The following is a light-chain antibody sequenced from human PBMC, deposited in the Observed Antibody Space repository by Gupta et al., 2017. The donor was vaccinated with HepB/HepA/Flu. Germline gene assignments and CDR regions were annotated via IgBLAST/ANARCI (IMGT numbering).Light chain of an antibody. CDR1: SSNIGSNY. V-gene: IGLV1-47*01. Sequence: QSVLTQPPSASGTPGQRVTISCSGSSSNIGSNYVYWYQQLPGTAPKLLISRNNERPSGVPDRLSGSKSGTSASLAISGLRSEDEADYYCAAWDDSLSGWVFGGGTKLTVL. J-gene: IGLJ3*02. CDR3: AAWDDSLSGWV. CDR2: RNN.